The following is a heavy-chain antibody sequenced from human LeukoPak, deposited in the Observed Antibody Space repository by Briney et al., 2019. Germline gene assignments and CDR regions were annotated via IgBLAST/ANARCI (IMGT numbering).Heavy chain of an antibody. J-gene: IGHJ3*01. D-gene: IGHD5-24*01. CDR3: ARPTITLFDEGAFDV. V-gene: IGHV1-18*01. CDR2: IRGYNGKT. CDR1: GFTFMSYG. Sequence: ASVKVSCKASGFTFMSYGISWWRQAPGQGLEWMGWIRGYNGKTNYARKFEGRLTMTTDTPTSTAYMELRSLRSDDTAVYYCARPTITLFDEGAFDVWGQGTLVTVSS.